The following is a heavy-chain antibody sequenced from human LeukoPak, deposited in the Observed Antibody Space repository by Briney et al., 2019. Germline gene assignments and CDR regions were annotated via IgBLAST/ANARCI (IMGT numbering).Heavy chain of an antibody. J-gene: IGHJ5*02. CDR1: GFTFSDSY. D-gene: IGHD1-1*01. V-gene: IGHV3-11*06. CDR3: ARAKWVGTTDNWFDP. Sequence: PGGSLRLSCAASGFTFSDSYMTWVRQAPGEGVEWVAYISGSGHDINYSDSVKGRFTISRDNAKNSLYLQMNSLRAEDTAVYYCARAKWVGTTDNWFDPWGQGTLVTVSS. CDR2: ISGSGHDI.